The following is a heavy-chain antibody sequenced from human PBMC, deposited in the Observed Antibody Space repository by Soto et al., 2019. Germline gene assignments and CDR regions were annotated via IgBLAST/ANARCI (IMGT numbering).Heavy chain of an antibody. V-gene: IGHV3-7*01. CDR3: AKSEGYSFDI. CDR2: IRQDGREE. J-gene: IGHJ3*02. CDR1: GFTFSSHW. Sequence: EVQLVESGGGVVHPGGSLGLSCAASGFTFSSHWMSWVRQAPGKGLEWVANIRQDGREEQYMDSVKGRFTISRDNAKNALYLQMNGLRVEDTAVYYCAKSEGYSFDIRGQGTMVTVSS. D-gene: IGHD6-13*01.